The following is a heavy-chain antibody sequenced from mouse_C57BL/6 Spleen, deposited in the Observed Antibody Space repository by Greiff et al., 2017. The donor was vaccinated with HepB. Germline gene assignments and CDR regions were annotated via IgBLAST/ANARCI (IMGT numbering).Heavy chain of an antibody. V-gene: IGHV1-82*01. CDR2: IYPGDGDT. CDR3: ARVSYSNYFDY. D-gene: IGHD2-5*01. CDR1: GYAFSSSW. J-gene: IGHJ2*01. Sequence: VQLQQSGPELVKPGASVKISCKASGYAFSSSWMNWVKQRPGKGLEWIGRIYPGDGDTNYNGKFKGKATLTADKSSSTAYMQLSSLTSEDSAVYFCARVSYSNYFDYWGQGTTLTVSS.